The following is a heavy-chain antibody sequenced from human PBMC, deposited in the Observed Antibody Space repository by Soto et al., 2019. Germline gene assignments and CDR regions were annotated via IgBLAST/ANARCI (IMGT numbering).Heavy chain of an antibody. D-gene: IGHD1-26*01. CDR2: IHGGNGET. CDR1: GYTFTSYS. Sequence: ASVKVSCKASGYTFTSYSMHWVRQAPGQSLEWMGWIHGGNGETKYSQNFQGRVTITMDTSASTVYMELSSLRSEDTAFYYCARPRSYADYLEHWGQGTLVTVSS. J-gene: IGHJ4*01. V-gene: IGHV1-3*01. CDR3: ARPRSYADYLEH.